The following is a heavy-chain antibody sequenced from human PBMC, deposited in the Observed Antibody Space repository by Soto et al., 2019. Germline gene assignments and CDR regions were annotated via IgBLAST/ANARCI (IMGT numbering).Heavy chain of an antibody. Sequence: PSETLSLTCTVSGGSISSGGYYWSWIRQHPGKGLEWIGYIYYSGSTYYNPSLKSRVTISVDTSKNQFSLNLSSVTAADTAVYYCARDRRWYGNYGIDYWGQGTLVTVSS. CDR1: GGSISSGGYY. CDR3: ARDRRWYGNYGIDY. CDR2: IYYSGST. V-gene: IGHV4-31*03. J-gene: IGHJ4*02. D-gene: IGHD4-17*01.